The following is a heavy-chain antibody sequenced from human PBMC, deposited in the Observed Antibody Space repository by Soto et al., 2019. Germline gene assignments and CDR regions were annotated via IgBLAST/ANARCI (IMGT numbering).Heavy chain of an antibody. CDR2: IYYSGST. J-gene: IGHJ3*02. D-gene: IGHD4-17*01. V-gene: IGHV4-30-4*01. CDR1: GGSISSGDYY. Sequence: QVQLQESGPGLVKPAQTLSLTCTVSGGSISSGDYYWSWIRQPPGKGLEWIGYIYYSGSTYYNPSLKSRVTISVDTSKNQFSLKLSSMTAADTAVYYCARESGYGDYRDAFDIWGQGTMVTVSS. CDR3: ARESGYGDYRDAFDI.